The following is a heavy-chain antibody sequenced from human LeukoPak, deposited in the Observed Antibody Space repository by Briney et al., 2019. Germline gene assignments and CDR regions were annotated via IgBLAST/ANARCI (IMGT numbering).Heavy chain of an antibody. V-gene: IGHV4-59*08. D-gene: IGHD2-15*01. Sequence: SETLSLTCTVSGGSISSYYWSWIRQPPGKGLEWIGYIYYSGSTNYNPSLKSRVTISVDTSKNQFSLKLSSVTAADTAVYYCTSAATTLYYYYMDVWGKGTTVTISS. CDR2: IYYSGST. CDR3: TSAATTLYYYYMDV. J-gene: IGHJ6*03. CDR1: GGSISSYY.